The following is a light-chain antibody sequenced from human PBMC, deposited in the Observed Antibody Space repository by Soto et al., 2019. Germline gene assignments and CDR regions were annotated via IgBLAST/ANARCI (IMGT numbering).Light chain of an antibody. V-gene: IGKV1-9*01. Sequence: DIQLTQSPSFLSASVGDRVTITCRASQDIHTYLAWYQQKPGKSPKLLIFAASTLQNGVPSRFSGSGSGTEFTVTITRLQPEDYATYYCQQRKSYPITFGQGTRLEIK. CDR2: AAS. CDR3: QQRKSYPIT. J-gene: IGKJ5*01. CDR1: QDIHTY.